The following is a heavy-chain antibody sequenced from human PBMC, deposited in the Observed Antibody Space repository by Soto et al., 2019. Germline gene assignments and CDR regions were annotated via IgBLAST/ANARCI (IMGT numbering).Heavy chain of an antibody. V-gene: IGHV3-30-3*01. CDR3: ARGLLLYDDFWSGYYDY. D-gene: IGHD3-3*01. CDR1: GFTFSSYA. J-gene: IGHJ4*02. CDR2: ISYDGSNK. Sequence: QVQLVESGGGVVQPGRSLRLSCAASGFTFSSYAMHWVRQAPVKGLEWVAVISYDGSNKYYADSVKGRFTISRDNSKNTLNLQMNSLRAEDTAVYYCARGLLLYDDFWSGYYDYLGQGTLVTVSS.